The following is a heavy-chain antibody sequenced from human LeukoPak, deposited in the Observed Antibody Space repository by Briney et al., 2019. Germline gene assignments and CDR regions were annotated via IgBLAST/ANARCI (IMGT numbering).Heavy chain of an antibody. D-gene: IGHD2-2*01. CDR1: GFTFSKYG. CDR2: IWYDGSNK. Sequence: GGSLRLSCAASGFTFSKYGMNWVRQAPGKGLEWVAIIWYDGSNKYFAESVMGRFTIFKDNSKNTVCLQMNSLRIEDTAVYHCARAGIGNALDYWGPGTQVTVSS. CDR3: ARAGIGNALDY. J-gene: IGHJ4*02. V-gene: IGHV3-33*01.